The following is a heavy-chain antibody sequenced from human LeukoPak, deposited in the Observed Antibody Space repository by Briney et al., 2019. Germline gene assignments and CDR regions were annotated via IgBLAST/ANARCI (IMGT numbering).Heavy chain of an antibody. CDR1: GFTFSSYA. CDR2: IVSDGYKA. Sequence: GGSLRLSCAASGFTFSSYAMSWVRQDPGKGLEWVATIVSDGYKAYYADSVKGRFAISRDNSQNTVHLQMNSLRAEDTATYYCAKEIVFLFGDPWGQGALVTVSS. J-gene: IGHJ5*02. D-gene: IGHD2/OR15-2a*01. V-gene: IGHV3-23*01. CDR3: AKEIVFLFGDP.